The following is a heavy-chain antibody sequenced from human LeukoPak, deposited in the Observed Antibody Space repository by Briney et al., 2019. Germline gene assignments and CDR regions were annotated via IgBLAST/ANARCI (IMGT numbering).Heavy chain of an antibody. D-gene: IGHD6-19*01. CDR1: GFDFSTYS. CDR3: ARVGRSGWTVDY. Sequence: PGGSLRLSCAASGFDFSTYSIDWVRQAPGKGLEWVSYISSSSSNIYHADSVKGRFTISRDNAKNSLHLQTNSLRAEDTAVYYCARVGRSGWTVDYWGQGTLVTVSS. CDR2: ISSSSSNI. V-gene: IGHV3-48*04. J-gene: IGHJ4*02.